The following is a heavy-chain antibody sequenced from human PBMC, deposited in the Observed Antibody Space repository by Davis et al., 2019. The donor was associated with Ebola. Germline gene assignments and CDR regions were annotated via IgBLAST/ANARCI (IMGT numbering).Heavy chain of an antibody. J-gene: IGHJ4*02. D-gene: IGHD3-22*01. V-gene: IGHV1-46*01. CDR1: GYTFTSYY. CDR3: ARAYYYDSSGSLIGY. Sequence: AASVKASCKASGYTFTSYYMHWVRQAPGQGLEWMGIINPSGGSTSYAQKFQGRVTMTRDTSTSIVYMELSSLRSEDTAVYYCARAYYYDSSGSLIGYWGQGTLVTVSS. CDR2: INPSGGST.